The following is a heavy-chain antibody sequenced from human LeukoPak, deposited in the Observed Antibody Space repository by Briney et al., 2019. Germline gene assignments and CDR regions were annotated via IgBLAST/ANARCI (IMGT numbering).Heavy chain of an antibody. J-gene: IGHJ5*02. CDR3: AKGPGNVGASP. CDR2: INHSGDT. D-gene: IGHD1-1*01. Sequence: SETLSLTCNVPGGSFTNYYWSWIRQTPEKGLEWIGQINHSGDTSYNPSLRSRVTLSVDRSKNQFSLKVTSVTAADTGVYYCAKGPGNVGASPWGQGTLVTVSS. V-gene: IGHV4-34*01. CDR1: GGSFTNYY.